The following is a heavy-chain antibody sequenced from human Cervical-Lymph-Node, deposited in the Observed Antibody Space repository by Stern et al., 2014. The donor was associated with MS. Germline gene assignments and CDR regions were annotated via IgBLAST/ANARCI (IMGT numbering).Heavy chain of an antibody. Sequence: QVQLVQSGAEVKKPGSSVKVSCTASGGTFSNFAINWVRQGPGQGLELKGGSIPLFDTGAYEQPFLGRVAIIADGPTSTVSLELSSLTSDDTAVYFCARGSRYHDLWSSYYGHFEYWGQGTLITVPS. CDR2: SIPLFDTG. CDR3: ARGSRYHDLWSSYYGHFEY. V-gene: IGHV1-69*01. CDR1: GGTFSNFA. J-gene: IGHJ4*02. D-gene: IGHD3-3*01.